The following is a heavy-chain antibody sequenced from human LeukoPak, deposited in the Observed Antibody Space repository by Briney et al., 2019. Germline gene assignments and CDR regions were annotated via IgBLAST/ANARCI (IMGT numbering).Heavy chain of an antibody. CDR2: ISNNGGYT. CDR1: GFTFSSSA. Sequence: GGSLRLSCAASGFTFSSSAMSWVRQAPGKGLEWASAISNNGGYTYYADSVKGRFTISRDNSKNTLYLQMNTLRAEDTAVYYCARDSSRVAAADFLYYFDYWGQGTLVTVSS. V-gene: IGHV3-23*01. D-gene: IGHD6-13*01. J-gene: IGHJ4*02. CDR3: ARDSSRVAAADFLYYFDY.